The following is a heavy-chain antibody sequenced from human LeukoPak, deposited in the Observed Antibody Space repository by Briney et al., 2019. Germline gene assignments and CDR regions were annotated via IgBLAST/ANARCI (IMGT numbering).Heavy chain of an antibody. Sequence: PGRSLRLSCAASGFTFSSYGMHWVRQAPGKGLEWVAVISYDGSNKYYADSVKGRFTISRDNSKNTLYLQMNSLRGDDTAVYYCARDQGSAWYGVYWGQGTLVTVSS. CDR2: ISYDGSNK. D-gene: IGHD6-19*01. CDR1: GFTFSSYG. J-gene: IGHJ4*02. V-gene: IGHV3-30*19. CDR3: ARDQGSAWYGVY.